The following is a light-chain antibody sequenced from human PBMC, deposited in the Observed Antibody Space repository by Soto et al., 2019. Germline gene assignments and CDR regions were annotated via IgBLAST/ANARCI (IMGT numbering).Light chain of an antibody. J-gene: IGKJ1*01. Sequence: EIVMTQSPATLSVSPGERVTLSCRASQSVSNNLAWFQQKPGQAPRLLIYGASTRATGIPARFSGSGSGTEFTLTISSLQTEDFVVYYCQQCNNWPLTFGQGTKVEIK. V-gene: IGKV3-15*01. CDR1: QSVSNN. CDR2: GAS. CDR3: QQCNNWPLT.